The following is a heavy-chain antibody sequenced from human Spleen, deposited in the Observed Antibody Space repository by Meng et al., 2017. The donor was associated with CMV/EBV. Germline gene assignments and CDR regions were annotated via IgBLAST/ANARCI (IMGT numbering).Heavy chain of an antibody. CDR3: AKVSGSGSYSSFDY. CDR1: GFTFSSYA. D-gene: IGHD3-10*01. V-gene: IGHV3-23*03. Sequence: GESLKISCAASGFTFSSYAMSWVRQAPGKGLEWVSVIYSGGSSTYYADSVKGRFTISRDNSKNTLYLQMNSLRAEDTAVYYCAKVSGSGSYSSFDYWGQGTLVTVSS. CDR2: IYSGGSST. J-gene: IGHJ4*02.